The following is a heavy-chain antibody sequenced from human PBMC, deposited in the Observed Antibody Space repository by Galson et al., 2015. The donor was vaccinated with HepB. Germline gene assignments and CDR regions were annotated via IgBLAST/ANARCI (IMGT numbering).Heavy chain of an antibody. CDR1: GFTFRHYW. CDR2: INSDGIST. CDR3: AREGSLAPGKTPLDY. J-gene: IGHJ4*02. Sequence: SLRLSCAASGFTFRHYWMHWVRQAPGKGLVWVSRINSDGISTTYADSVKGRFTISRDNTKNTLYLEMNSLRAEDTAVYYCAREGSLAPGKTPLDYWGQGTLVTVSS. V-gene: IGHV3-74*01.